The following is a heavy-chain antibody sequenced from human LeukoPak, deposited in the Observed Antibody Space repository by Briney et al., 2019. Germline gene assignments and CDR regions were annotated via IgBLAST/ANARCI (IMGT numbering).Heavy chain of an antibody. V-gene: IGHV4-34*01. D-gene: IGHD3-10*01. J-gene: IGHJ5*02. Sequence: SETLSLTCAVYGGSFRGYYWSWVRQPPGKGLEWIGEINHSGSTNYNPSLKSRVTISVDTSKNQFSLKLSSVTAADTAVYYCARVEYVSGSYYIYRNNWFDPWGQGTLVTVSS. CDR1: GGSFRGYY. CDR3: ARVEYVSGSYYIYRNNWFDP. CDR2: INHSGST.